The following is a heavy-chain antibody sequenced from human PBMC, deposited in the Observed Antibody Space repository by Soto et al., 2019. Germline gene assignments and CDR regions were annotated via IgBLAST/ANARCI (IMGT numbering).Heavy chain of an antibody. Sequence: GYACRAHGGSWHRKKNGQGLEWMGWISAFNGNTNYAQKLQGRVTMTTDTSTCTAYMELRSLRSDDTAVYYCARVYDFWSGYSNMDVWGKGTTVTVSS. CDR3: ARVYDFWSGYSNMDV. V-gene: IGHV1-18*01. J-gene: IGHJ6*03. D-gene: IGHD3-3*01. CDR1: GYACRAHG. CDR2: ISAFNGNT.